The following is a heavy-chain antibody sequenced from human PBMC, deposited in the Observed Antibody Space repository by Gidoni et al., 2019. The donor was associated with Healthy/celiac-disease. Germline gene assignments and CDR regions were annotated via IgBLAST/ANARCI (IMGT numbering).Heavy chain of an antibody. CDR2: ISGSGGST. CDR1: GFTFSSYA. J-gene: IGHJ4*02. Sequence: EVQLLESGGGLVQPGGSLRLSCAASGFTFSSYAMSWVRQAPGKGLELVSAISGSGGSTYYADSVKGRFTISRDNSKNTLYLQMNSLRAEDTAVYYCASLGWRDYSTRVPNGGFDYWGQGTLVTVSS. CDR3: ASLGWRDYSTRVPNGGFDY. D-gene: IGHD4-4*01. V-gene: IGHV3-23*01.